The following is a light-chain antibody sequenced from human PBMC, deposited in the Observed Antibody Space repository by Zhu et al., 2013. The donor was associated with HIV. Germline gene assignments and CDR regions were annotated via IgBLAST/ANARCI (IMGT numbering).Light chain of an antibody. V-gene: IGLV2-14*01. CDR1: RSDVGGYNY. CDR3: SSYTSSSTLV. J-gene: IGLJ2*01. Sequence: QSALTQPASVSGSPGQSITISCTGTRSDVGGYNYVSWYQQHPGKAPKLMIYEVNNRPSGVSIRFSASKSGSTASLTISGLQAEDEADYYCSSYTSSSTLVFGGGTKLTVL. CDR2: EVN.